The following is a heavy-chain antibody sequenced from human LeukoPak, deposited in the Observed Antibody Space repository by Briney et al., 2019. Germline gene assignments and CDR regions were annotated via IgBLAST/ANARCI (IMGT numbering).Heavy chain of an antibody. Sequence: ASVKASCKASGYTFTSYDINWVRQATGQGLEWMGWMNPNSGNTGYAQKFQGRVTMTRNTSISTAYTELSSLRSEDTAVYYCATDSSGYYHAPYFDYWGQGTLVTVSS. CDR1: GYTFTSYD. CDR3: ATDSSGYYHAPYFDY. J-gene: IGHJ4*02. V-gene: IGHV1-8*01. CDR2: MNPNSGNT. D-gene: IGHD3-22*01.